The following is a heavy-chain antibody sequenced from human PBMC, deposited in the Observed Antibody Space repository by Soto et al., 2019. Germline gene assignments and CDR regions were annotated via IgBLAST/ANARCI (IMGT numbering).Heavy chain of an antibody. CDR1: GFSFSSYA. Sequence: GGSLRLSCAASGFSFSSYAMHWVRQAPGKGLEWVAVMSFDGNGKHYADSVKGRFTISRDENENTLFLQMDSLRPEDTAVYYCARDRSLDSYVFDYWGQGSLVTVSS. D-gene: IGHD3-9*01. CDR3: ARDRSLDSYVFDY. V-gene: IGHV3-30-3*01. J-gene: IGHJ4*02. CDR2: MSFDGNGK.